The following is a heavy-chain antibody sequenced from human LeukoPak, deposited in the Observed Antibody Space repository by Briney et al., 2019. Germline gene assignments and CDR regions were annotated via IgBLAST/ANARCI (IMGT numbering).Heavy chain of an antibody. Sequence: PGGSLRLSCAASGFTFSSYAMHWVRQAPGKGLEWVAVISYDGSNKYYADSVKGRFTISRDNSKNTLYLQMNSPRAEDTAVYYCAKDPVYYDSSGYPPYYFDYWGQGTLVTVSS. CDR3: AKDPVYYDSSGYPPYYFDY. D-gene: IGHD3-22*01. CDR2: ISYDGSNK. J-gene: IGHJ4*02. CDR1: GFTFSSYA. V-gene: IGHV3-30-3*01.